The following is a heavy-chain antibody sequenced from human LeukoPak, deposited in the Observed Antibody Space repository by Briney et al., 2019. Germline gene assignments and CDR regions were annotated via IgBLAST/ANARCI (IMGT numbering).Heavy chain of an antibody. J-gene: IGHJ4*02. V-gene: IGHV4-39*07. Sequence: SETLSLTCTVSGGSISSSSYYWGWIRQPPGKGLEWIGNIYYSGSTYYSPSLKSRVTISVDTSKNQFSLKLSSVTAADTAVYYCARVVYSEAYFDYWGQGTLVTVSS. CDR3: ARVVYSEAYFDY. D-gene: IGHD2-21*01. CDR2: IYYSGST. CDR1: GGSISSSSYY.